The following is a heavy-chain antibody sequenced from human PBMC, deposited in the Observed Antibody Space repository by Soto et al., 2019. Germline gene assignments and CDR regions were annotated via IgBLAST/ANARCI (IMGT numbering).Heavy chain of an antibody. CDR1: GFTFSSYG. D-gene: IGHD2-15*01. CDR2: ISYDGSNK. V-gene: IGHV3-30*18. CDR3: AKLRVAATFVDY. Sequence: GGSLRLSCAASGFTFSSYGMHWVRQAPGKGLEWVAVISYDGSNKYYADSVKGRFTISRDNSKNTLYLQMNSLRAEDTAVYYCAKLRVAATFVDYWGQGTLVTVSS. J-gene: IGHJ4*02.